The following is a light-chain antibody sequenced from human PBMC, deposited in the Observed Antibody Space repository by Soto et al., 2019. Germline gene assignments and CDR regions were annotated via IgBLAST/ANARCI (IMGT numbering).Light chain of an antibody. CDR3: QQYNNWPWT. CDR1: QSVSSN. J-gene: IGKJ1*01. CDR2: GAS. Sequence: EIVMTQSPATLSVSPGERATLSCRASQSVSSNLAWYQQKPVQAPRLLIYGASTRATGIPARFSGSGSETEFTLTISSLQSEDFAVYYCQQYNNWPWTFGQGTKVEIK. V-gene: IGKV3-15*01.